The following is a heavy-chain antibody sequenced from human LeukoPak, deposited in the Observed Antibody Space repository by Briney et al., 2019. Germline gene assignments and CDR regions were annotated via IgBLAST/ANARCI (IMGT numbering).Heavy chain of an antibody. D-gene: IGHD7-27*01. CDR2: INPNSGDT. CDR3: ARGLLTGIPFDY. Sequence: ASVKVSCKVSGYTFTDYYMHWVRQAPGQGLEWMGWINPNSGDTNYAQKFQARVTMTRDTSISTAYMELSRLRSDDTAVYYCARGLLTGIPFDYWGQGTLVTVSS. J-gene: IGHJ4*02. V-gene: IGHV1-2*02. CDR1: GYTFTDYY.